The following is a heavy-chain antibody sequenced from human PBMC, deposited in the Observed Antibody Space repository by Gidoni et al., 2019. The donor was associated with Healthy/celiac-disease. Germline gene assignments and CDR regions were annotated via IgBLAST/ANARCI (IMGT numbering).Heavy chain of an antibody. V-gene: IGHV4-61*01. CDR1: GGSVSSGRYY. CDR3: ARVLYYYDSSGYYYFDY. Sequence: QVQLQESGPGLVKPSETLSLTCTVSGGSVSSGRYYWSWIRQPPGKGLEWIGYIYYSGSTNYNPSLKSRVTISVDTSKNQFSLKLSSVTAADTAVYYCARVLYYYDSSGYYYFDYWGQGTLVTVSS. CDR2: IYYSGST. D-gene: IGHD3-22*01. J-gene: IGHJ4*02.